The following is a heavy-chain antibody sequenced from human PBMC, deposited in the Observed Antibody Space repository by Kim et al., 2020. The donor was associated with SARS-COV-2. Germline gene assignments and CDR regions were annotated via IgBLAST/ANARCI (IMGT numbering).Heavy chain of an antibody. V-gene: IGHV1-3*01. Sequence: ASVKVSCKASGYSFGHYAMHWVRQAPGQSPEWMGWINAGNDDTKYSEKFQGRVTFSRDTSASTLYMDLSSLRSEDTAVYYCARDSPEAWGAFDIWGQGTMVTVSS. CDR1: GYSFGHYA. CDR2: INAGNDDT. CDR3: ARDSPEAWGAFDI. J-gene: IGHJ3*02. D-gene: IGHD3-16*01.